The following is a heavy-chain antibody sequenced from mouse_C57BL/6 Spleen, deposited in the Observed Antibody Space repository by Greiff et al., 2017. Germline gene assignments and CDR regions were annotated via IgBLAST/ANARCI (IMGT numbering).Heavy chain of an antibody. V-gene: IGHV1-82*01. Sequence: VQLQQSGPELVKPGASVKISCKASGYAFSSSWMNWVKQRPGQGLEWIGRIYPGDGNTNYNGKFKGKATLTADKSSSTAYMQLSSLTSEDSAVYFCARAPLDYYDAMDYWGQGTSVTVSS. J-gene: IGHJ4*01. CDR2: IYPGDGNT. CDR3: ARAPLDYYDAMDY. CDR1: GYAFSSSW. D-gene: IGHD2-4*01.